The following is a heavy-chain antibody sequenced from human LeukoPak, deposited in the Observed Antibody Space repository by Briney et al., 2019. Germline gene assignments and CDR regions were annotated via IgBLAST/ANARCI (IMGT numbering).Heavy chain of an antibody. D-gene: IGHD3-9*01. CDR2: IRSKAYGETT. CDR3: TASLRYFDWLEDY. Sequence: GGSLRLPCRASGFTFGDYAMSWVRQAPGKGLEWVSFIRSKAYGETTEYAASVKGRFTISRDDSKNIAYLQMNSLKTEDTAVYYCTASLRYFDWLEDYWGQGTLVTVSS. CDR1: GFTFGDYA. J-gene: IGHJ4*02. V-gene: IGHV3-49*04.